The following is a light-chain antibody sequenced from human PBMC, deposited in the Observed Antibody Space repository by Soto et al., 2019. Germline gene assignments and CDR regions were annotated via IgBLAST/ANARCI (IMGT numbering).Light chain of an antibody. V-gene: IGKV3-20*01. Sequence: EIMLTQSPGTLSLSPGERATLSCRASQSVNSRLAWYQHKPGQAPRLLIYGASSRATGIPDRFSGSGSGTDFTLTISRLEPEDFAVYYCQQYGSSHTFGPGTKVDIK. CDR1: QSVNSR. J-gene: IGKJ3*01. CDR2: GAS. CDR3: QQYGSSHT.